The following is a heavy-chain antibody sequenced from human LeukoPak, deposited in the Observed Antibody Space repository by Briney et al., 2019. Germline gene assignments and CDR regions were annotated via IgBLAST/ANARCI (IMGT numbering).Heavy chain of an antibody. J-gene: IGHJ4*02. CDR3: ARVGPEYYYDSSGYYYD. D-gene: IGHD3-22*01. CDR1: GYTFTSYG. V-gene: IGHV1-18*01. CDR2: ISAYNGNT. Sequence: ASVKVSCKASGYTFTSYGISWVRQAPGQGLEWMEWISAYNGNTNYAQKLQGRVTMTTDTSTSTAYMELRSLRSDDTAVYYCARVGPEYYYDSSGYYYDWGQGTLVTVSS.